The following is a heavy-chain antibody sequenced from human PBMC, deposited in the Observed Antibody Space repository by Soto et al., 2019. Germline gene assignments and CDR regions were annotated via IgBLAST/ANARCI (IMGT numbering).Heavy chain of an antibody. D-gene: IGHD3-10*01. CDR3: ARNYGSGSYRVDYMDV. CDR1: GGTFSPYT. Sequence: GASVKVSCKASGGTFSPYTINWVRQAPGQGLEWMGRIIPFHGVTNYAQKLQGRVTMTTDTSTSTAYMELRSLRSDDTAVYYCARNYGSGSYRVDYMDVWGKGTTVTVSS. CDR2: IIPFHGVT. J-gene: IGHJ6*03. V-gene: IGHV1-18*01.